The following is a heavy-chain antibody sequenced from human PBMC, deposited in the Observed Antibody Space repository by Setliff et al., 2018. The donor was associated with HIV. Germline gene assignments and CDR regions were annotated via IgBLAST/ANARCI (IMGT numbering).Heavy chain of an antibody. CDR1: GYTLTDFY. Sequence: GASVQVSCKASGYTLTDFYIHWVRQAPGQGLEWMGWINPKSGGTNYAQKFQGRVTMTCDTSISTAYMEVSRLRSDDTAVYYCARSFWTTEVIPLGYWGQGTLVTVSS. CDR3: ARSFWTTEVIPLGY. D-gene: IGHD3-3*01. V-gene: IGHV1-2*02. CDR2: INPKSGGT. J-gene: IGHJ4*02.